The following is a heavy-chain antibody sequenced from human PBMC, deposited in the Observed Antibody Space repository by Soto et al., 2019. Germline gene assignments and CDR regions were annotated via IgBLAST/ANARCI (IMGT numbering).Heavy chain of an antibody. D-gene: IGHD6-13*01. CDR1: GYTFTGYY. Sequence: ASVKVSCKASGYTFTGYYMHWVRRAPGQGLEWMGWINPNSGGTNYAQKFQGRVTMTRDTSISTAYMELSRLRSDDTAVYYCERISIAAAYDYWGQGTLVAVSS. CDR2: INPNSGGT. V-gene: IGHV1-2*02. J-gene: IGHJ4*02. CDR3: ERISIAAAYDY.